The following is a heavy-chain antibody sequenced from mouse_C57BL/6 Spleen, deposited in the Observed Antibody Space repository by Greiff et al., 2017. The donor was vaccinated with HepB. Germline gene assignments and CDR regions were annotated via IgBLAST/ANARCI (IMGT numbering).Heavy chain of an antibody. V-gene: IGHV5-16*01. J-gene: IGHJ2*01. CDR3: ARGWYDYDGGYYFDY. CDR1: GFTFSDYY. D-gene: IGHD2-4*01. CDR2: INYDGSST. Sequence: EVKLVESEGGLVQPGSSMKLSCTASGFTFSDYYMAWVRQVPEKGLEWVANINYDGSSTYYLDSLKSRFIISRDNAKNILYLQMSSLKSEDTATYYCARGWYDYDGGYYFDYWGQGTTLTVSS.